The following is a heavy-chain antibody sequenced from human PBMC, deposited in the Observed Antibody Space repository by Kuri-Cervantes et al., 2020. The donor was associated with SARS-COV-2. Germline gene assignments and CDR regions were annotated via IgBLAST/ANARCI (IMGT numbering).Heavy chain of an antibody. D-gene: IGHD6-13*01. V-gene: IGHV4-39*07. Sequence: SETLSLTCTVSGGSISSTSYYWGWIRQSPGKGLEWIGSIFYSGSTFYNPSLKSRVTISVDTSKNQFSLKLSSVTAADTAVYYCASSGYSSSWYPDYWGQGTLVTVSS. CDR2: IFYSGST. J-gene: IGHJ4*02. CDR1: GGSISSTSYY. CDR3: ASSGYSSSWYPDY.